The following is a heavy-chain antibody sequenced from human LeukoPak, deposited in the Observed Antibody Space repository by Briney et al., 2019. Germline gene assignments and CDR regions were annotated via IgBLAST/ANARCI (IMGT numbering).Heavy chain of an antibody. J-gene: IGHJ4*02. CDR1: GFTFSSYA. Sequence: GGSLRLSCAASGFTFSSYAMSWVRKAPGKGLEWVSAISGSGGSTYYADSVKGRFTISRDNSKNTLYLQMNSLRAEDTAVYYCAKDRDYYDSSGYPSVWGQGTLVTVSS. D-gene: IGHD3-22*01. CDR2: ISGSGGST. V-gene: IGHV3-23*01. CDR3: AKDRDYYDSSGYPSV.